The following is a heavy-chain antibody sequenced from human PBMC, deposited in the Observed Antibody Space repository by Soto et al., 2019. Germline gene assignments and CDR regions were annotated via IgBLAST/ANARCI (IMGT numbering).Heavy chain of an antibody. CDR1: GYTFTSYT. CDR3: ARSPSLFIDY. J-gene: IGHJ4*02. CDR2: INAGNCNI. V-gene: IGHV1-3*01. Sequence: ASVKVSCKASGYTFTSYTMNWVRQAPGQRLEWMGWINAGNCNIKYSEKFQGRVTITRDTSASTAYMELSSLRSEDTAVYYCARSPSLFIDYWGQGTLVTVSS. D-gene: IGHD3-10*01.